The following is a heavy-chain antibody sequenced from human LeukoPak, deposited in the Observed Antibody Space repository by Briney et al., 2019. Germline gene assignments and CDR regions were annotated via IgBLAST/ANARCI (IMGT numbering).Heavy chain of an antibody. Sequence: SETLSLTCTVSGGSINSGGYYWSWIRQHPGKGLEWIGYIYYSGSTYYNPSLKSRVTISVDTSKNQFSLKLSSVTAADTAVYYCARDSSIYGSGSYDYWGQGTLVTVSS. D-gene: IGHD3-10*01. CDR1: GGSINSGGYY. J-gene: IGHJ4*02. CDR3: ARDSSIYGSGSYDY. CDR2: IYYSGST. V-gene: IGHV4-31*03.